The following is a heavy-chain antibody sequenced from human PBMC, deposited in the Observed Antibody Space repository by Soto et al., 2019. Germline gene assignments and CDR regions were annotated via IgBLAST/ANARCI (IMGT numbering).Heavy chain of an antibody. Sequence: GGSLRLSCAASGFTVSSNDMSWVRQAPGKGLEWVSLIYSSGSTHYADSVKGRFTISRDNSKNTLYLQMNSLRAEDTAVYYCARDMVRGMDVWGQGTTVTVSS. CDR2: IYSSGST. V-gene: IGHV3-53*01. J-gene: IGHJ6*02. D-gene: IGHD3-10*01. CDR1: GFTVSSND. CDR3: ARDMVRGMDV.